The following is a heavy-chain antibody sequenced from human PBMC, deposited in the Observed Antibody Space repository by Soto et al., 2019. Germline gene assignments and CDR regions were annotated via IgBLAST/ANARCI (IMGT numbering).Heavy chain of an antibody. CDR2: INHSGST. CDR3: ARGPGYCSSTSCYARRGNYYYYYMDV. D-gene: IGHD2-2*03. Sequence: SETLSLTCAVYGGSFSGYYWSWIRQPPGKGLEWIGEINHSGSTIYNPSLKSRVTISVDTSKNQFSLKLSSVTAADTAVYYCARGPGYCSSTSCYARRGNYYYYYMDVWGKGTTVTVSS. J-gene: IGHJ6*03. V-gene: IGHV4-34*01. CDR1: GGSFSGYY.